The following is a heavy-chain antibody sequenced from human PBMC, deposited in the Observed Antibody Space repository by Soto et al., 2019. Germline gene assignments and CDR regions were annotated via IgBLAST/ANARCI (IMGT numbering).Heavy chain of an antibody. J-gene: IGHJ6*03. CDR1: GFTFSSYG. CDR2: IWYDGSNK. D-gene: IGHD3-10*01. V-gene: IGHV3-33*01. Sequence: GGSLRLSCAASGFTFSSYGMHWVRQAPGKGLEWVAVIWYDGSNKYYADSVKGRFTISRDNSKNTLYLQMNSLRAEDTAVYYCARDGPEDLNGDYYYYYYMDVWGKGTTVTVSS. CDR3: ARDGPEDLNGDYYYYYYMDV.